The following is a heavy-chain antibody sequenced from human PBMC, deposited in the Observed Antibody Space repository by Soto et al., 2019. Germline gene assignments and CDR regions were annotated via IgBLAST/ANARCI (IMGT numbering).Heavy chain of an antibody. CDR3: ANYPTTVTSDY. J-gene: IGHJ4*02. V-gene: IGHV4-61*01. Sequence: QVQLQESGPGLVKPSETLSLTCTVSGGSVSSGSYYWSWIRQPPGKGLEWIGYIYYSGSTNYNPSLQRRVNISVDTSKNQFSLKLSSVTAADTAVYYCANYPTTVTSDYWGQGTLVTVSS. D-gene: IGHD4-17*01. CDR2: IYYSGST. CDR1: GGSVSSGSYY.